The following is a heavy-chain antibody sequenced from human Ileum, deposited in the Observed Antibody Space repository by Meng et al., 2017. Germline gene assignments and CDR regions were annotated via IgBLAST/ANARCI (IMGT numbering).Heavy chain of an antibody. CDR1: GFTFSSYW. V-gene: IGHV3-74*01. CDR2: INTDGSTT. D-gene: IGHD2-8*01. Sequence: GGSLRLSCAVSGFTFSSYWMHWVRQAPGKGLVWVSRINTDGSTTNYADSVKGRFTISRDNAENTLYLQMNSLRAEDTAVYYCARGRSGVYHDYWGQGTRVTCAS. CDR3: ARGRSGVYHDY. J-gene: IGHJ4*02.